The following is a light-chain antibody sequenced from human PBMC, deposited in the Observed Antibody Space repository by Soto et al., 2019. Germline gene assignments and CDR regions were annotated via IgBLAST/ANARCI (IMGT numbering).Light chain of an antibody. J-gene: IGKJ2*01. CDR2: GAS. CDR3: QQYNNWPHT. Sequence: EIVMTQSPATLSVSPGERATLSCRASQNVSSNLVWYQQKPGQAPRLLIYGASTRATGIPARFSGSGSGTEFTLTISSLQPEDFAVYYCQQYNNWPHTFGQGTKLEIK. V-gene: IGKV3-15*01. CDR1: QNVSSN.